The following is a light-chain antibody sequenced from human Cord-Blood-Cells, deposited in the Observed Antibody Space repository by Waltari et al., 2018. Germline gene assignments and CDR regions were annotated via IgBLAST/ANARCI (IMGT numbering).Light chain of an antibody. CDR3: QQRSNWPPYT. V-gene: IGKV3-11*01. CDR2: DAS. J-gene: IGKJ2*01. CDR1: QSVSSY. Sequence: EIVLTQSPATLSLSPVERATLSCRASQSVSSYLAWYQQKPGQAPRLLSYDASNRATGIPARFSGSGSGTDFTLTISSLEPEDFAVYDCQQRSNWPPYTFGQGTKLEIK.